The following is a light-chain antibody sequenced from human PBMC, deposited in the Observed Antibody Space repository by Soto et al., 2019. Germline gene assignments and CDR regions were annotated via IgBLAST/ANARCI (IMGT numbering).Light chain of an antibody. CDR1: SSDVGGYNY. CDR2: DVS. Sequence: QSALTQPASVSGSPGQSITISCTGTSSDVGGYNYVSWYQQHPGKVPKLMIYDVSNRPSGVSNRFSGSKSGNTASLTISGLQAEDEADYYCISYTSSSTWVVGGGTKLTVL. V-gene: IGLV2-14*01. CDR3: ISYTSSSTWV. J-gene: IGLJ3*02.